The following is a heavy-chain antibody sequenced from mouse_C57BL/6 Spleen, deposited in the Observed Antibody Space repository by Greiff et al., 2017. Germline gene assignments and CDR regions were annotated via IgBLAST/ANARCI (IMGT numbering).Heavy chain of an antibody. CDR2: ISGGGGNT. Sequence: EVQGVESGGGLVKPGGSLKLSCAASGFTFSSYTMSWVRQTPGKRLEWVATISGGGGNTYYPDSVKGRFTISRDNAKNTLYLQMSSLRSEDTAVYYCARQGGWYLDYWGQGTTLTVSS. J-gene: IGHJ2*01. V-gene: IGHV5-9*04. D-gene: IGHD2-3*01. CDR1: GFTFSSYT. CDR3: ARQGGWYLDY.